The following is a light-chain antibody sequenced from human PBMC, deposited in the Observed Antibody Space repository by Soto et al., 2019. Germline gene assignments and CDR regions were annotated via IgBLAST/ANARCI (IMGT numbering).Light chain of an antibody. V-gene: IGLV6-57*04. CDR2: EDN. Sequence: NFMLTQPHSVSESPGKTVTISCTRSSDSIGDNYVQWYQQRPGRAPTTIIYEDNQRPSGVPGRFSGSIDRSSNSVSLTISGLETEDEADYYCQSYNNIGAVVFGGGTKLTVL. CDR1: SDSIGDNY. CDR3: QSYNNIGAVV. J-gene: IGLJ3*02.